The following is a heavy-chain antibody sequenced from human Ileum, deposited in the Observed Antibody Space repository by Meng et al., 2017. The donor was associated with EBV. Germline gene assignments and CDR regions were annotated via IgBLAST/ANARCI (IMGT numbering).Heavy chain of an antibody. J-gene: IGHJ4*02. CDR3: ARGGWSLNY. CDR2: IYYSGST. Sequence: QVQPPESGPGLAKPSETLSLTCTVSGGSISSYYWSWIRQPPGKGLEWIGYIYYSGSTNYNPSLKSRVTISVDTSKNQFSLNLSSVTAADTAVYYCARGGWSLNYWGQGTLVTVSS. V-gene: IGHV4-59*08. CDR1: GGSISSYY. D-gene: IGHD2-15*01.